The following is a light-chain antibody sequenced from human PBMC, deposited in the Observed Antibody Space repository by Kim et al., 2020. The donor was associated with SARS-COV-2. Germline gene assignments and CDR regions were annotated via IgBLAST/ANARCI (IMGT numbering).Light chain of an antibody. V-gene: IGKV1-8*01. CDR1: QAISNY. Sequence: AIRMTQSPSSLSASTGDRVTITCRASQAISNYLAWYQQKPGKAPNLLIYAASTLQSGVPSRFSGSGSGTDFSLTISCLRSEDFATYFCQQYYTYPITFGQGTRLEIK. CDR2: AAS. CDR3: QQYYTYPIT. J-gene: IGKJ5*01.